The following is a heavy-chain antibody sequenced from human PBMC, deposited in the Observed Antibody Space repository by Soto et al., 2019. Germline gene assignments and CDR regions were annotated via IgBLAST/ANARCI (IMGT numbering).Heavy chain of an antibody. Sequence: EVQLLESGGGLVQPGGALRLSCAASGFTFSSHAMSWVRQAPGKGLEWISSISAGSEGAYYADSVKGRFTISRDNSNNTLYLQLNSLRDEATAVYYCARDLWWYLHWGQGTLVTVSS. CDR2: ISAGSEGA. CDR1: GFTFSSHA. J-gene: IGHJ4*02. D-gene: IGHD2-15*01. CDR3: ARDLWWYLH. V-gene: IGHV3-23*01.